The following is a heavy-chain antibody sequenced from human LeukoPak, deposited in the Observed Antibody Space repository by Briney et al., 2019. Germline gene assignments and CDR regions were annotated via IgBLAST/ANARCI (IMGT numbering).Heavy chain of an antibody. Sequence: SETLSLTCTVSGGSISSYYWSWIRQPPGKGLEWIGYIYTSGSTNYNPSLKSRVTISVDTSKNQFSLKLSSVTAADTAVYYCAAGRYGYGYYYYYMDVWGKGTTVTVSS. V-gene: IGHV4-4*09. CDR2: IYTSGST. CDR3: AAGRYGYGYYYYYMDV. CDR1: GGSISSYY. D-gene: IGHD5-18*01. J-gene: IGHJ6*03.